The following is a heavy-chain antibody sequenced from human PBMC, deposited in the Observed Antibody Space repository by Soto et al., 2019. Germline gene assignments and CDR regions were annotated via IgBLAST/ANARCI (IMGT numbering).Heavy chain of an antibody. D-gene: IGHD3-10*01. V-gene: IGHV1-8*01. CDR3: ARGGVFFFAAPTNPFDY. CDR2: MNPNSGNT. Sequence: QVQLVQSGAEVKKPGASVKVSCKASGYTFTSYDINWVRQATGQGLEWMGWMNPNSGNTGYAQKFQGRVTMTRNTSINTAYMEPSSLRSEDTAVYYCARGGVFFFAAPTNPFDYWGQGTLVTVSS. CDR1: GYTFTSYD. J-gene: IGHJ4*02.